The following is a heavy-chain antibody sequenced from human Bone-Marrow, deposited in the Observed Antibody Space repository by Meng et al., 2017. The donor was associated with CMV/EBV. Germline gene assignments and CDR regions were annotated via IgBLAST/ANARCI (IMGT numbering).Heavy chain of an antibody. CDR3: ARGRYSGYDDY. CDR2: INHSGST. J-gene: IGHJ4*02. V-gene: IGHV4-34*01. D-gene: IGHD5-12*01. Sequence: SETLSLTCAVYGGSFSGYYWSWIRQPPGKGLEWIGEINHSGSTNYNPSLKSRVTISVDTSKNQFSLKLSSVTAADTAVYYCARGRYSGYDDYWGQGKLVTVSS. CDR1: GGSFSGYY.